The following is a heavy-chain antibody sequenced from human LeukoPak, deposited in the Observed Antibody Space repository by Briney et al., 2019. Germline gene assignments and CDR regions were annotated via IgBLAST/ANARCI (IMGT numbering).Heavy chain of an antibody. D-gene: IGHD3-16*01. Sequence: ASVKVSCKASGYTFTDYYIHWVRQAPGQGPEWMGWINPNSGGTNYAQKFQGRVTMTRDTSISTAYMELSRLRSDDTAVYYCASYPFTDAFDIWGQGTMVTVSS. J-gene: IGHJ3*02. CDR2: INPNSGGT. V-gene: IGHV1-2*02. CDR3: ASYPFTDAFDI. CDR1: GYTFTDYY.